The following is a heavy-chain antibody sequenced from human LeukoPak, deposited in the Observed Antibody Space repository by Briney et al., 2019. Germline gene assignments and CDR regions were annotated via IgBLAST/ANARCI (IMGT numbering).Heavy chain of an antibody. V-gene: IGHV3-21*01. Sequence: GGSLRLSCAASGFTFSSYSMNWVRQAPGKGLEWVSSISSSSSYIYYADSVKGRFTISRDNSKNTLYLQMNSLRAEDTALYYCATTNDIGNYYFDFWGQGSLVTVSS. J-gene: IGHJ4*02. CDR2: ISSSSSYI. CDR1: GFTFSSYS. D-gene: IGHD4-23*01. CDR3: ATTNDIGNYYFDF.